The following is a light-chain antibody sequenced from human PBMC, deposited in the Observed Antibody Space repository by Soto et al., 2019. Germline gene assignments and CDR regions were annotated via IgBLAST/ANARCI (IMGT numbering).Light chain of an antibody. Sequence: QSALTQPPSVSGAPGQRVTISCTGSSPNIGAGYDVHWYQQLPGTAPKLLIYGNSNRPSGVPDRFSGSKSGTSGSLTITGLQAEDEADYYCQTYDRSLSGYVFGTGTKLTVL. CDR2: GNS. V-gene: IGLV1-40*01. CDR3: QTYDRSLSGYV. CDR1: SPNIGAGYD. J-gene: IGLJ1*01.